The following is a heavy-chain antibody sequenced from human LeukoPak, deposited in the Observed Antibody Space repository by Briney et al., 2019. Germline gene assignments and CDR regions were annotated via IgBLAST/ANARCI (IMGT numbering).Heavy chain of an antibody. CDR3: ARGSIVGATSPFDY. D-gene: IGHD1-26*01. Sequence: PSQTLSLTCTVSGGSISSSSYYWGWIRQPPGKGLEWIGSIYYSGSTYYNPSLKSRVTISVDTSKNQFSLKLSSVTAADTAVYYCARGSIVGATSPFDYWGQGTLVTVSS. CDR1: GGSISSSSYY. V-gene: IGHV4-39*07. CDR2: IYYSGST. J-gene: IGHJ4*02.